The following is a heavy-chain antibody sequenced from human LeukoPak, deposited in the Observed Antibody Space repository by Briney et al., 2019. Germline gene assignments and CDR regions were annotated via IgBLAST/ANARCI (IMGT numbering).Heavy chain of an antibody. D-gene: IGHD2-2*02. Sequence: GESLKISCKGSGYNFANYWIGWVRQMPGKGLEGMGIIYPGDSDTRYSPSFQGQVTISADNSTSTAYLQWSSLKASDTAIYYCARHAHCSGNSCYTIAYCGQRTLVTVSS. CDR1: GYNFANYW. J-gene: IGHJ4*02. V-gene: IGHV5-51*01. CDR2: IYPGDSDT. CDR3: ARHAHCSGNSCYTIAY.